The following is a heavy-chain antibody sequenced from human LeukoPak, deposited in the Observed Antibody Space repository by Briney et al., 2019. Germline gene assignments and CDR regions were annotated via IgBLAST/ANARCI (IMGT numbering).Heavy chain of an antibody. CDR3: ARPPSRGYPSSFEY. D-gene: IGHD5-12*01. Sequence: GESLKISCKGSGYSFATYWIAWVRQMPGKGLEWMGIIYPDESNIRYSPSLQGQVSISADKSISTAYLQWSSLKASDTAIYYCARPPSRGYPSSFEYWGQGTLVTVYS. V-gene: IGHV5-51*01. CDR2: IYPDESNI. J-gene: IGHJ4*02. CDR1: GYSFATYW.